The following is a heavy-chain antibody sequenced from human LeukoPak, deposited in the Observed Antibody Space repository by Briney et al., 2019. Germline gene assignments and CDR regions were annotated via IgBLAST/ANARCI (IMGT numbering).Heavy chain of an antibody. J-gene: IGHJ4*02. V-gene: IGHV1-2*02. D-gene: IGHD6-6*01. CDR3: ARGYTSSSEPFDY. CDR2: INPNSGGT. CDR1: GYTFTGYY. Sequence: GASVKVSCKASGYTFTGYYMHWVRQAPGQGLEWMGWINPNSGGTNYAQKFQGRVTMTRDTSISTAYMELSRLRSDDTAVYYCARGYTSSSEPFDYWGQGTLVTVSS.